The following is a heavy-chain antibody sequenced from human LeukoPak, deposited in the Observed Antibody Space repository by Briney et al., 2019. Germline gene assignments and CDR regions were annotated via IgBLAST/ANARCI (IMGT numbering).Heavy chain of an antibody. CDR3: AKDLRVDYYGSGSYYRWNAFDI. CDR2: ISGSGGST. D-gene: IGHD3-10*01. Sequence: GGSLRLSCAASGFTFSSYAMSWVRQAPGKGLEWVSAISGSGGSTYYADSVKGRFTISRDNSKNTLYLQMNSLRAEDTAVYYCAKDLRVDYYGSGSYYRWNAFDIWGQGTMVTVSS. CDR1: GFTFSSYA. J-gene: IGHJ3*02. V-gene: IGHV3-23*01.